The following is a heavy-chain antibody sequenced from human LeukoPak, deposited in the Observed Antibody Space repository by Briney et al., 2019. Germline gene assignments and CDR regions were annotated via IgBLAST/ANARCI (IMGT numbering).Heavy chain of an antibody. CDR3: AKGCTNGVCSDY. Sequence: GGSLRLSCAASGFTVSDNYMSWVRQAPGKGLEWVSIIYSDGSTYYADSVKGRFTISRDNPKNTLYLQMNSLRAEDTAVYYCAKGCTNGVCSDYWGQGTLVTVSS. D-gene: IGHD2-8*01. V-gene: IGHV3-66*02. CDR2: IYSDGST. J-gene: IGHJ4*02. CDR1: GFTVSDNY.